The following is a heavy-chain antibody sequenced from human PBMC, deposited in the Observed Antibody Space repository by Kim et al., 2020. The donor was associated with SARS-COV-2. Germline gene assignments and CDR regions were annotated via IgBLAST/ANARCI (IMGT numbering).Heavy chain of an antibody. Sequence: SETLSLTCTVSGGSINSSSYYWGCIRQPPGKGLEWIGSIYYSRSNYYNPSLKSRVTISVDTSKNHFSLKLSSVTAEETAVYYCARDSEVAGTFDYWGQGTLVTVSS. CDR3: ARDSEVAGTFDY. D-gene: IGHD6-19*01. CDR2: IYYSRSN. V-gene: IGHV4-39*07. CDR1: GGSINSSSYY. J-gene: IGHJ4*02.